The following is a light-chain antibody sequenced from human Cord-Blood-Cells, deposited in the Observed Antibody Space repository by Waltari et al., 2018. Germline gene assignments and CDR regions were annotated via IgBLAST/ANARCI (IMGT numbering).Light chain of an antibody. CDR3: QQSYSTPRAT. CDR1: QSISSY. CDR2: AAS. Sequence: DIQMTQSPSSLSAYVGDRVTITCRASQSISSYLNWYQQKPGKAPKLLSYAASSLQSGVPSRFSGSGSGTDFTLTISSLQPEDFATYYCQQSYSTPRATFGQGTKVEIK. V-gene: IGKV1-39*01. J-gene: IGKJ1*01.